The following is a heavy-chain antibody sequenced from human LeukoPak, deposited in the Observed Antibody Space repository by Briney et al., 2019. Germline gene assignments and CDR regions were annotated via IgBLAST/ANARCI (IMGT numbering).Heavy chain of an antibody. Sequence: GGSLRLSCAASGFTFDDYAMHWVRQAPGKGLEWVSGISWNSGSIGYADSVKGRFTISRDNAKNSLYLQMNSLRAEDTALYYCAKDMGRSGSYYKTGLDYWGQGTLVTVSS. CDR3: AKDMGRSGSYYKTGLDY. J-gene: IGHJ4*02. V-gene: IGHV3-9*01. CDR1: GFTFDDYA. CDR2: ISWNSGSI. D-gene: IGHD3-10*01.